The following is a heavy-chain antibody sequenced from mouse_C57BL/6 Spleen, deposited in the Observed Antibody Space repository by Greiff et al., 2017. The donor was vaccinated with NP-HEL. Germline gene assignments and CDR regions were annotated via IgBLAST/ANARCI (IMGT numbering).Heavy chain of an antibody. V-gene: IGHV1-75*01. D-gene: IGHD1-1*01. CDR3: ARSATVVARAMDY. J-gene: IGHJ4*01. CDR2: IFPGSGST. Sequence: VQLQQSGPELVKPGASVKISCKASGYTFTDYYINWVKQRPGQGLEWIGWIFPGSGSTYYNEKFKGKATLTVDKSSSTAYMLLSSRTSEDSAVYFCARSATVVARAMDYWGQGTSVTVSS. CDR1: GYTFTDYY.